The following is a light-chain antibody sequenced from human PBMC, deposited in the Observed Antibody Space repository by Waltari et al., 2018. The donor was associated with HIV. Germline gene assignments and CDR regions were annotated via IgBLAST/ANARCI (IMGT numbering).Light chain of an antibody. CDR1: PSNVGSTF. CDR2: RDN. J-gene: IGLJ1*01. Sequence: QSVLTPPPSASGTHGQRVTISCSGTPSNVGSTFMSWYQQLPGTAPKVLIYRDNRRPSGVPDRFSGSKSGASASLAISGLRSEDEGDYYCATWDGSLGGAYVFGAGTKVSVL. V-gene: IGLV1-47*01. CDR3: ATWDGSLGGAYV.